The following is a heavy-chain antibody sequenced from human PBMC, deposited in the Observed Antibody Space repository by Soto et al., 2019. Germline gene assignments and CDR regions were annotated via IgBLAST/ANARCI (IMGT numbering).Heavy chain of an antibody. CDR2: IKEDGSEK. D-gene: IGHD4-17*01. J-gene: IGHJ4*02. CDR3: ASYRTVGC. CDR1: GFTLRNFW. Sequence: EVQLVECGGGLVQPGASLRLSCVAPGFTLRNFWMCWVHKAPGKGLEWVDSIKEDGSEKTSVDSVKGGFTISRDNAQNSLYLQMNRLIVDDAAVYYCASYRTVGCWGEGTVVIVSS. V-gene: IGHV3-7*01.